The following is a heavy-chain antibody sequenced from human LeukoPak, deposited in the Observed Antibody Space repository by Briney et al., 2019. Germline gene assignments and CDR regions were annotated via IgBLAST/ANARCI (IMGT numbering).Heavy chain of an antibody. D-gene: IGHD3-22*01. Sequence: GASVKVSCKASGYTFTSYGISWVRQAPGHGLEGMGWISAYNGNTNDAQKLQGRVTMTTDTSTSTAYMELRSLRSDDTAVYYCARDRAPDYYDSSGYYPLDYWGQGTLVTVSS. V-gene: IGHV1-18*01. CDR3: ARDRAPDYYDSSGYYPLDY. J-gene: IGHJ4*02. CDR2: ISAYNGNT. CDR1: GYTFTSYG.